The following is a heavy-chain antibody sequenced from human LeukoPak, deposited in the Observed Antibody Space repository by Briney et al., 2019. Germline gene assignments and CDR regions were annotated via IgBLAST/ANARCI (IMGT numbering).Heavy chain of an antibody. CDR2: IIGSSSTL. CDR1: GFNFRTYS. CDR3: ARGELIGTVFAY. J-gene: IGHJ4*02. D-gene: IGHD1-7*01. Sequence: GGSLRLSCAASGFNFRTYSMKWIRQAPGKGLEWISYIIGSSSTLYYADSVKGRFTISRDNANNSLFLHMNGLRAEDSAIYYCARGELIGTVFAYWGQGALVTVSS. V-gene: IGHV3-48*04.